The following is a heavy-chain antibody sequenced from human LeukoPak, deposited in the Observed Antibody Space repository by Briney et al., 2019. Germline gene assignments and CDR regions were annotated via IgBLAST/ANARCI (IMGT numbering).Heavy chain of an antibody. CDR2: ISYSGST. J-gene: IGHJ5*02. CDR1: GGSVSSYY. CDR3: AREGTAGTNLNWFDP. Sequence: PSETLSLTCTVSGGSVSSYYWSWIRQPPGKGLEWIGYISYSGSTNFNPSLKSRVTISVDTSKNQFSLKLSSVTAADTAVYYCAREGTAGTNLNWFDPWGQGTLVTVSS. D-gene: IGHD1-1*01. V-gene: IGHV4-59*02.